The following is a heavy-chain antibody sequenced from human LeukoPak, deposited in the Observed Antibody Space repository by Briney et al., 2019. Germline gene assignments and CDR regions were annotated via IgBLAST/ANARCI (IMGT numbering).Heavy chain of an antibody. D-gene: IGHD4-17*01. CDR1: GFTFSSYG. CDR3: ARDNDYGELDY. Sequence: PGGSLRLSCAASGFTFSSYGMHWVRQAPGKGLEWVAVISYDGSNKYYADSVKGRFTISRDNSKNTLYLQMNSLRAEDTAVYYCARDNDYGELDYWGQGTLVTVSS. CDR2: ISYDGSNK. J-gene: IGHJ4*02. V-gene: IGHV3-30*03.